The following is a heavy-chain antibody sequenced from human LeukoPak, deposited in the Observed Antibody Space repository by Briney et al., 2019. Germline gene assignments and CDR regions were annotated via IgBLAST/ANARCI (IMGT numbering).Heavy chain of an antibody. J-gene: IGHJ3*02. CDR3: TGRESIASGDI. CDR1: GFTFSGSA. CDR2: IRSKANSYAT. Sequence: GGSLRLSCAASGFTFSGSAMHWVRQASGKGLEWVGRIRSKANSYATAYAASVKGRFTISRDDSKNTAYLQMNSLKTEDTAVYYCTGRESIASGDIWGQGTMVTVSS. V-gene: IGHV3-73*01. D-gene: IGHD2/OR15-2a*01.